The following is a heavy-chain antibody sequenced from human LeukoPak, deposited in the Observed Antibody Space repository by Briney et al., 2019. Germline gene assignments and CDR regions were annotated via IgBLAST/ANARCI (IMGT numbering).Heavy chain of an antibody. D-gene: IGHD6-19*01. J-gene: IGHJ4*02. CDR3: ARLGRNGWPFDY. V-gene: IGHV4-39*01. Sequence: SETLSLTCTVSGGSISSSSHYWGWIRQPPGKGLEWIGSIYYVGNTYYNPSLKSRVTISVDTSKNQFSLKLSSVTAADTAVYYCARLGRNGWPFDYWGQGTLVTVSS. CDR2: IYYVGNT. CDR1: GGSISSSSHY.